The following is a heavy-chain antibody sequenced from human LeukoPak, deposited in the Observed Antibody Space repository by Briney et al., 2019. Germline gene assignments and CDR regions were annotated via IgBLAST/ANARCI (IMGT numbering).Heavy chain of an antibody. V-gene: IGHV5-10-1*01. D-gene: IGHD3-16*01. J-gene: IGHJ6*02. CDR2: IDPSDSYT. CDR1: GYSFTGHW. Sequence: GESLKISCKGSGYSFTGHWITWVRQMPGKGLEWMGRIDPSDSYTNYSPSFQGRVTISADKSINTAYLQWSSLEASDTAMYYCASSFDRPLDYFYGMDVWGQGTTVTVSS. CDR3: ASSFDRPLDYFYGMDV.